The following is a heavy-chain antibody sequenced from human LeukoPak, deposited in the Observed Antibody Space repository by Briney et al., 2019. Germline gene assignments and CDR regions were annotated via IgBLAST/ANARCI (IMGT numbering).Heavy chain of an antibody. CDR3: ARGVYGSGSYDY. Sequence: PSETLSLTCAVYGGAFSCYYWSWIRQPPGKGLEWIGEINHSGSTNYNPSLKSRVTISVDTSKNQFSLKLSSVTAADTAVYYCARGVYGSGSYDYWGQGTLVTVSS. CDR2: INHSGST. D-gene: IGHD3-10*01. CDR1: GGAFSCYY. J-gene: IGHJ4*02. V-gene: IGHV4-34*01.